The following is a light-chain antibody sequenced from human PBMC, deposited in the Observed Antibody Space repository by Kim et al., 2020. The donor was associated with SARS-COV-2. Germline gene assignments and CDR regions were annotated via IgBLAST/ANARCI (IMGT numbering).Light chain of an antibody. Sequence: ELTQPPSLSGPPGQSVTISCSGGDSNIANTYVYWYQQLPGAAPKLLIYGNTQRPSGVPDRFSGSKSGTSASLAISELRPEDEADYYCAAWDASLSARLFGRGTQLTVL. CDR2: GNT. CDR1: DSNIANTY. CDR3: AAWDASLSARL. J-gene: IGLJ2*01. V-gene: IGLV1-47*02.